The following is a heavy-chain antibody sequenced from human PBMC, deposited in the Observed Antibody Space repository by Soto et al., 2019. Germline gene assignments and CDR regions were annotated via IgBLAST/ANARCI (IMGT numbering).Heavy chain of an antibody. Sequence: PSETLSLTCTVSGDAVSSVSYYWGWVRQPPGKGLEWIGNIYYTGHTFYNPSLKSRVTISVDKSKNQFSLNLTSVTAADTAVYFCGRQYDFWSPYYYTMDVRGQGTTVTVSS. J-gene: IGHJ6*02. CDR2: IYYTGHT. D-gene: IGHD3-3*01. CDR1: GDAVSSVSYY. CDR3: GRQYDFWSPYYYTMDV. V-gene: IGHV4-39*01.